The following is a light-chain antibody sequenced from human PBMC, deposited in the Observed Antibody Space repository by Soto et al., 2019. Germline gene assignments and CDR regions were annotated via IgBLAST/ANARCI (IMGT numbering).Light chain of an antibody. CDR2: GAS. V-gene: IGKV3-15*01. J-gene: IGKJ4*01. CDR3: QQYKNWS. Sequence: EIVMTPSPATLSVSPGERATLSCRASQSVSNNLAWYQQKPGQAPRLLIYGASTRATGIPARFSGSGSGTEFTLTISSLQSEDFAVYYWQQYKNWSFGGGTKVEIK. CDR1: QSVSNN.